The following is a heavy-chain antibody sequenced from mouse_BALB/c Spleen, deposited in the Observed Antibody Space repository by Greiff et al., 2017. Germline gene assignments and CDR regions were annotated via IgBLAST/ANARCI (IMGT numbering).Heavy chain of an antibody. D-gene: IGHD4-1*01. Sequence: EVMLVESGGGLVKPGGSLKLSCAASGFTFSSYTMSWVRQTPEKRLEWVATISSGGSYTYYPDSVKGRFTISRDNAKNTLYLQMSSLNSEDTAMYYCTRDGKSYYFDYWGQGTTLTVSS. CDR3: TRDGKSYYFDY. CDR1: GFTFSSYT. CDR2: ISSGGSYT. V-gene: IGHV5-6-4*01. J-gene: IGHJ2*01.